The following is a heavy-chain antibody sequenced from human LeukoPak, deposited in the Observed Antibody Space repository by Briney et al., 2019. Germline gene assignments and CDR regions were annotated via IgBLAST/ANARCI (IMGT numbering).Heavy chain of an antibody. J-gene: IGHJ4*02. V-gene: IGHV3-48*01. Sequence: GGSLRLSCVASGFTFSTYSMNWVRQAPGKGLEWVSHISSSGSAMYYADSVEGRFTISRDNDKNSLYLQMHSLRAEDTAVYYCARVGDGYNSGDYFDYWGQGTLVTVSS. CDR1: GFTFSTYS. CDR2: ISSSGSAM. D-gene: IGHD5-24*01. CDR3: ARVGDGYNSGDYFDY.